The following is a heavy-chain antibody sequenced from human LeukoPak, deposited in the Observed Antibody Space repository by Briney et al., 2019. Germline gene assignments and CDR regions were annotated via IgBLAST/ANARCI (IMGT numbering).Heavy chain of an antibody. D-gene: IGHD1-26*01. CDR3: ATGARPLDY. J-gene: IGHJ4*02. Sequence: RASVKVSCKASGGTFSSYTITWVRQAPGQGLEWMGGIIPIFGTANYAQKFQGRVTITADESTSTAYMELRSLRSDDTAVYYCATGARPLDYWGQGTLVTVSS. CDR2: IIPIFGTA. CDR1: GGTFSSYT. V-gene: IGHV1-69*13.